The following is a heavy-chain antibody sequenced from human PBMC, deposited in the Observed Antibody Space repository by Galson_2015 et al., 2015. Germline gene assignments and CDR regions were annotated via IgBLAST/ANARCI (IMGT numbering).Heavy chain of an antibody. D-gene: IGHD1-1*01. V-gene: IGHV3-15*01. J-gene: IGHJ4*02. CDR1: GFTFNDAW. CDR3: TTKASNWNVDGREQYFDY. Sequence: SLRLSCAASGFTFNDAWMSWVRQPPGKGLEWVGRIKTKTNGGTTEYAAPVNGRFTISREDSETTLYLQMNSLKTEDTAVYYCTTKASNWNVDGREQYFDYWGQGILVTVSS. CDR2: IKTKTNGGTT.